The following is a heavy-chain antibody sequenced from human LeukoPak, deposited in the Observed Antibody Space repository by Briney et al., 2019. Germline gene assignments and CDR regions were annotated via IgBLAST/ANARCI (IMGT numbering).Heavy chain of an antibody. D-gene: IGHD1-26*01. Sequence: PSETLSLTCTVSGGSISSSSYYWGWIRQPPGKGLEWIGSIYYSGSTYYNPSLKSRVTISVDTSKNQFSLKLSSVTAADTAVYYCARLTHLNLIVGASPNLDYRGQGTLVTVSS. CDR3: ARLTHLNLIVGASPNLDY. CDR1: GGSISSSSYY. CDR2: IYYSGST. J-gene: IGHJ4*02. V-gene: IGHV4-39*01.